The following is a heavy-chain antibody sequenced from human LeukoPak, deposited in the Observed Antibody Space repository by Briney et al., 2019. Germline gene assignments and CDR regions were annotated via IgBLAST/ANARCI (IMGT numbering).Heavy chain of an antibody. V-gene: IGHV3-21*04. Sequence: SGGSLRLSCAASGFTFSSYSMNWVRQAPGKGLEWVSSISSSSSYIYYADSVKGRFTISRDNAKNSLYLQMNSLRAEDTAVFYCAKGTTDYDASDPLDFWGQGTLVTVSS. CDR3: AKGTTDYDASDPLDF. CDR2: ISSSSSYI. J-gene: IGHJ4*02. CDR1: GFTFSSYS. D-gene: IGHD3-16*01.